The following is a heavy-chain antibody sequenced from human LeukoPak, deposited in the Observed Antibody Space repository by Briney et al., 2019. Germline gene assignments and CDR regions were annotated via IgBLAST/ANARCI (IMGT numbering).Heavy chain of an antibody. Sequence: GGSLRLSCAASGFTFSSYAMSWVRQAPGKGLEWVSATSGSGGSTYYADSVKGRFTISRDNSKNTLYLQMNSLRAEDTAVYYCAKDRNLGYSSVCSDYWGQGTLVTVSS. D-gene: IGHD6-19*01. V-gene: IGHV3-23*01. J-gene: IGHJ4*02. CDR2: TSGSGGST. CDR3: AKDRNLGYSSVCSDY. CDR1: GFTFSSYA.